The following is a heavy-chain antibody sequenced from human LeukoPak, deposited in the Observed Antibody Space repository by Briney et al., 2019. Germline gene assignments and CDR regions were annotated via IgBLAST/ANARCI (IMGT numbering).Heavy chain of an antibody. Sequence: PGGSLRLSCAASGFTFTSYAMSWVRQAPGKGLEWVSAISDSGGTTYYTDSVKGRFTISRDNFKNTMYLQMNSLRAEDTAVYYCAKAIQITKTYYYDSSGSTDFDYWGQGTLVTVSS. V-gene: IGHV3-23*01. CDR1: GFTFTSYA. J-gene: IGHJ4*02. D-gene: IGHD3-22*01. CDR2: ISDSGGTT. CDR3: AKAIQITKTYYYDSSGSTDFDY.